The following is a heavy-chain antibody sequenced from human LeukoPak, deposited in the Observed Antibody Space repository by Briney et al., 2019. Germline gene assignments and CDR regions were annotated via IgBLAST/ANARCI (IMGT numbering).Heavy chain of an antibody. D-gene: IGHD2-2*01. Sequence: KRSEPLSLTYGVCGGSLSGYYWCWIRQPPGKGLEGIGEFNHSGRTNYNPSLKSPVTISEDTSQNHSSLTQSPLTAADTALYYCARGHAPRCSMLLRRAFVIWLRGTVDSVCS. CDR2: FNHSGRT. CDR1: GGSLSGYY. CDR3: ARGHAPRCSMLLRRAFVI. V-gene: IGHV4-34*01. J-gene: IGHJ3*02.